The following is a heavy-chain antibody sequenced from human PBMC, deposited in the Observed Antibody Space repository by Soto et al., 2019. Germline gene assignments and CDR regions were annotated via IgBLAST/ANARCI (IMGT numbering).Heavy chain of an antibody. CDR2: IYYSGST. J-gene: IGHJ3*02. Sequence: SETLSLTCTVSGGSIRSGGYYWSWISQHPGKGLEWIGYIYYSGSTYYNPSLKSRVTISVDTSKNQFSLKLSSVTAADTAVYYCARDVGIVVVPAAKSGYAFDIWGQGTMVTVSS. CDR3: ARDVGIVVVPAAKSGYAFDI. V-gene: IGHV4-31*03. D-gene: IGHD2-2*01. CDR1: GGSIRSGGYY.